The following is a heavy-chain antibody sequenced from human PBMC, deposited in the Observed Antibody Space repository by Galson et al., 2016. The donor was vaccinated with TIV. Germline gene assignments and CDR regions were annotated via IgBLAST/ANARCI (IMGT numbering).Heavy chain of an antibody. V-gene: IGHV1-69*13. CDR3: ARDSVSFGSGSYYPSSFDY. CDR2: ITGIFGVA. Sequence: SVKVSCKASGGIFNSYAISWARQAPGQGLEWMGRITGIFGVAKYAQKFQGRVTITADESTNTAYMELNSLISEDTAVYYCARDSVSFGSGSYYPSSFDYWGQGTLVTVSS. D-gene: IGHD3-10*01. J-gene: IGHJ4*02. CDR1: GGIFNSYA.